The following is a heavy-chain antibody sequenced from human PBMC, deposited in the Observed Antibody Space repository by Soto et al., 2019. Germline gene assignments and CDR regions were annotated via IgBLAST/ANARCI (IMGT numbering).Heavy chain of an antibody. V-gene: IGHV1-69*02. CDR1: GGAFSSYT. CDR2: IIPVLGLT. J-gene: IGHJ4*02. CDR3: VTAYQLLEY. D-gene: IGHD2-2*01. Sequence: QVQLVQSGAEVKKPGSSVKVSCKASGGAFSSYTSNWVRQAPGQGLEWMGRIIPVLGLTNYAQQFRGKVKISADTSTTTVYMELTSLRSEDSAMYYCVTAYQLLEYWGQGTQLTVSS.